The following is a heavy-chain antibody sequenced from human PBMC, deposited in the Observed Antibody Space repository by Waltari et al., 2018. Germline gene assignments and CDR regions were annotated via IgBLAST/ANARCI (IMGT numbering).Heavy chain of an antibody. CDR3: ARRGDF. V-gene: IGHV4-39*01. Sequence: QLQLPESGPGLVKPSATLSLACPVPGGSISTNYYYWGWLRQPPGKGREWIGSIYYTGATSYNPSLKSRVTISMDTSKNQFSLKLTSVTAANTAVYYCARRGDFWGQGTLVTVSS. CDR2: IYYTGAT. J-gene: IGHJ4*02. CDR1: GGSISTNYYY.